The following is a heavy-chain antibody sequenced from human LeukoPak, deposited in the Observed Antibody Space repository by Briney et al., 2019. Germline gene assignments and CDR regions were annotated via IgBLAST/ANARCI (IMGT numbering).Heavy chain of an antibody. D-gene: IGHD4-17*01. CDR3: ARAVTNTSPLGY. CDR1: GGSIGPYY. V-gene: IGHV4-59*01. CDR2: ISDTGST. Sequence: KPSETLSLTCSVSGGSIGPYYWSWIRQPPGKGLEWIAYISDTGSTNYNPSLQSRVTMSLDMSKNQLSLKLSSVTAADTAVYFCARAVTNTSPLGYWGQGALVTVSS. J-gene: IGHJ4*02.